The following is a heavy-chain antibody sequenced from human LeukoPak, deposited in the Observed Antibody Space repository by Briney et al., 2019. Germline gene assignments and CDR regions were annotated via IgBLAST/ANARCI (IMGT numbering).Heavy chain of an antibody. CDR3: ARDLHYAFDI. CDR1: GFTFSGYA. D-gene: IGHD3-10*01. V-gene: IGHV3-48*02. Sequence: GGSLRLSCAASGFTFSGYAMNWVRQAPGKGLEWVSHIYSSDTTYADSVKGRFTISRDNAKNSLFLQMNSLRDEDTAVYYCARDLHYAFDIWGQGTMVTASS. CDR2: IYSSDTT. J-gene: IGHJ3*02.